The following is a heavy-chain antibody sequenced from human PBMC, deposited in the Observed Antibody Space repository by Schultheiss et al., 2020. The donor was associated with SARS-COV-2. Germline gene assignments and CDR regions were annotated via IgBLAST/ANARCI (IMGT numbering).Heavy chain of an antibody. D-gene: IGHD3-3*01. CDR1: GGSISRSGYY. Sequence: SETLSLTCTVSGGSISRSGYYWGWIRQHPGKGLEWIGYIYYSGSTYYNPSLKSRVTISVDKSKNQFSLQLNSVTPEDTAVYYCTRGVGGMDVWGQGTTVTVSS. V-gene: IGHV4-31*03. CDR3: TRGVGGMDV. J-gene: IGHJ6*02. CDR2: IYYSGST.